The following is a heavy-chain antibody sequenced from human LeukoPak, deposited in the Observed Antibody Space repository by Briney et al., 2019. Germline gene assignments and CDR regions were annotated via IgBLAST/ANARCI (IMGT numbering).Heavy chain of an antibody. CDR2: ISSSSSTI. J-gene: IGHJ4*02. CDR1: GFTFSSYS. Sequence: GGSLRLSCAASGFTFSSYSMNWVRQAPGKGLEWVSYISSSSSTIYYADSVKGRFTISRDNSKNTLYLQMNSLRAEDTAVYYCAREAWVYYFDYWGQGTLVTVSS. V-gene: IGHV3-48*01. CDR3: AREAWVYYFDY. D-gene: IGHD1-26*01.